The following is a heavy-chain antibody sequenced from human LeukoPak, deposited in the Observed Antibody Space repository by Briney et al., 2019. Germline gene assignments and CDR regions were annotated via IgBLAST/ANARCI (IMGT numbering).Heavy chain of an antibody. CDR2: MNPNSGNT. V-gene: IGHV1-8*01. CDR1: GYTFCSFD. CDR3: ARAPSPASYAMDV. Sequence: GASVKVSCKASGYTFCSFDVNWVRQATGQGLEWMGWMNPNSGNTGYAQEFQGRVTMTRNTSINTAYMEVSGLTSEDTAVYYCARAPSPASYAMDVWGQGTTVTVSS. J-gene: IGHJ6*02.